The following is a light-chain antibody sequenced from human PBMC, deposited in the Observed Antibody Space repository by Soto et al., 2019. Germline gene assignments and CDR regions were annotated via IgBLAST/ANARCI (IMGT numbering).Light chain of an antibody. CDR2: CAS. J-gene: IGKJ1*01. V-gene: IGKV3-15*01. CDR3: QQYNNWPST. Sequence: IVLTQSPATLCVPPGEGATLSCRASRSVSTSLAWYQQKPGQAPRLLIYCASARAAGIPAGFSGSGSGTEFTLTISSLQYADFAAYYCQQYNNWPSTFGQGTKVDIK. CDR1: RSVSTS.